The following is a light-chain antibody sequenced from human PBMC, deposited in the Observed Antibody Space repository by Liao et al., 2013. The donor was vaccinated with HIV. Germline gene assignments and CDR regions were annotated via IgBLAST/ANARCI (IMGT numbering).Light chain of an antibody. V-gene: IGLV3-1*01. CDR2: QDI. CDR1: KLGDKY. CDR3: QAWDSSTLV. J-gene: IGLJ2*01. Sequence: SYELTQPPSVSVSPGQTASITCSGDKLGDKYACWYQQKPGQSPVLVIYQDIKRPSGIPERFSGSNSGNTATLTISGTQAMDEADYYCQAWDSSTLVFGGGTKLTV.